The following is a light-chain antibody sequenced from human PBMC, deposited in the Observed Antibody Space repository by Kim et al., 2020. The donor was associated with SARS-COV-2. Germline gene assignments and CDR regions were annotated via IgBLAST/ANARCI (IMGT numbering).Light chain of an antibody. CDR1: HSVSSS. CDR2: GAS. CDR3: QQYDNWPQT. J-gene: IGKJ1*01. V-gene: IGKV3-15*01. Sequence: ASPGERATLPCSASHSVSSSLAWYQQRPGQAPRLVIYGASTRATGIPARFSGGGSETDFTLTISSLQSEDSAVYYCQQYDNWPQTFGQGTKVDIK.